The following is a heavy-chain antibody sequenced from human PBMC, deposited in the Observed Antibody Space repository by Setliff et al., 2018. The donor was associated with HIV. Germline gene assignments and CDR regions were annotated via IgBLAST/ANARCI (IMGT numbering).Heavy chain of an antibody. CDR2: IWFDGSDK. J-gene: IGHJ4*02. D-gene: IGHD1-26*01. CDR1: GFSFSLYG. CDR3: ARARLEYSGTAEFDL. Sequence: HPGGSLRLSCAASGFSFSLYGMHWVRQAPGKGLHWVAVIWFDGSDKYYADSVKGRFTVSRDNSNNTLFLQMNSLRVDDTDVYYCARARLEYSGTAEFDLWGQGALVTVSS. V-gene: IGHV3-33*08.